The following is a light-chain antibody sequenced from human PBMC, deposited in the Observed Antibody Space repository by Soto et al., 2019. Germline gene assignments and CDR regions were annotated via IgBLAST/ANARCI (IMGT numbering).Light chain of an antibody. CDR1: SSDVGGYNY. V-gene: IGLV2-14*01. CDR3: SSYTSYTTLWV. J-gene: IGLJ3*02. Sequence: QSVLTQPASVSGSPGQSITISCTGTSSDVGGYNYVSWYQQHPGKAPKLIIYEVTSRPSGVSNRFAGSKSGNAASLTISGLQAEDEADYYCSSYTSYTTLWVFGGGTKLTVL. CDR2: EVT.